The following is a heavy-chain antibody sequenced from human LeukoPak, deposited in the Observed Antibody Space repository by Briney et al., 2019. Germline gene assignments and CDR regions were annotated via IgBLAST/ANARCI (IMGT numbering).Heavy chain of an antibody. J-gene: IGHJ3*02. V-gene: IGHV5-51*01. Sequence: PGESLKISCKSSGYSFTSYWIAWVRQMPGKGLEWMGILYPGDSDTRYSPSFQGQVTISADRSITTAYLQWSSLKASDTAMYYCARLYLPYTSAWYGSASDIWGQGTMVTVSS. D-gene: IGHD6-13*01. CDR1: GYSFTSYW. CDR2: LYPGDSDT. CDR3: ARLYLPYTSAWYGSASDI.